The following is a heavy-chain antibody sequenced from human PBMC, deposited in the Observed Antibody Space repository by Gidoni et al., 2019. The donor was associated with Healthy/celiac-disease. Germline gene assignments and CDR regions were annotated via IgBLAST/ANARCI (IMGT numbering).Heavy chain of an antibody. CDR1: GRSCSGYY. D-gene: IGHD3-3*01. Sequence: QVQLQQWGAGLLKPSETLSLTCAVHGRSCSGYYWCWIRQPPGKGLKWIGEINHSGSTNYNPSLKSRGTISVDTSKNQFSLKLSSVTAADTAVYYCARVDYDFWSGYSDAFDIWGQGTMVTVSS. J-gene: IGHJ3*02. V-gene: IGHV4-34*01. CDR3: ARVDYDFWSGYSDAFDI. CDR2: INHSGST.